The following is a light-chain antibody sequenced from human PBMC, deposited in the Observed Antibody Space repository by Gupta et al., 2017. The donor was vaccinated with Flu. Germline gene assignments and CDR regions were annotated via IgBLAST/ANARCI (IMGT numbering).Light chain of an antibody. CDR1: QSISSW. Sequence: DIQMTQSPSTLSASVGDRVTITCRASQSISSWLVWYQQKPGIAPKLLIYQASNLESGVPSRFSGSGSGTEFTLTISSLQPDDFATYYCQQYNSYSGTFGPGTKVDIK. J-gene: IGKJ3*01. CDR3: QQYNSYSGT. CDR2: QAS. V-gene: IGKV1-5*03.